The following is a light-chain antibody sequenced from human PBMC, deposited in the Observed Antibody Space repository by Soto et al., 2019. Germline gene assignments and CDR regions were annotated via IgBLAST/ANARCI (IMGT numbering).Light chain of an antibody. V-gene: IGLV2-14*01. CDR2: EVS. CDR1: SSDVGGYNY. CDR3: GSYTSSSTVV. Sequence: QSALTQPASVSGSPGQSITISCTGSSSDVGGYNYVSWYQHHPGKAPKLMIYEVSNRPSGVSNRFSGSKSDNTASLTISGLQSEDEADYYCGSYTSSSTVVFGGGTKLTVL. J-gene: IGLJ3*02.